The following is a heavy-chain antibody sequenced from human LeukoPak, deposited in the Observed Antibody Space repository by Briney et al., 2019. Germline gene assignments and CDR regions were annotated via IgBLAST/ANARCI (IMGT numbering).Heavy chain of an antibody. CDR1: GFTFSSYE. CDR2: ISSSGSTI. J-gene: IGHJ6*03. D-gene: IGHD2-15*01. CDR3: AYNRNYCSGASCYSDYYYYYMDV. Sequence: PGGSLRLSCAASGFTFSSYEMNWVRQAPGKGLEWVSYISSSGSTIYYADSVKGRFTISRDNAKNSLYLQMNSLRAEDTAVYYCAYNRNYCSGASCYSDYYYYYMDVWGKGTTVTISS. V-gene: IGHV3-48*03.